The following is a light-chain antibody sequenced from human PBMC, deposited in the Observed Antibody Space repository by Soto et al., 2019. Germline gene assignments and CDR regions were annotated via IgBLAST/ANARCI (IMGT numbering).Light chain of an antibody. V-gene: IGLV2-14*01. CDR3: SSYTSSSTL. Sequence: QSVLTQPASVSGSLGQSITISCTGTSSDVGSYNYVSWYQQHPGKAPKLMIYEVSDRPSGISSRFSGSKSGNTASLTISGLQTEDEADYYRSSYTSSSTLFGTGTKVTV. CDR2: EVS. CDR1: SSDVGSYNY. J-gene: IGLJ1*01.